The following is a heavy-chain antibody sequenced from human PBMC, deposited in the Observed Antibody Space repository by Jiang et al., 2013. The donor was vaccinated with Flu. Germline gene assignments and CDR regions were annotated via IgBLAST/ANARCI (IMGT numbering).Heavy chain of an antibody. J-gene: IGHJ1*01. Sequence: GLVKPSETLSLTCTVSGGSISSYYWSWIRQPPGKGLEWIGYIYYSGSTNYNPSLKSRVTISVDTSKNQFSLKLSSVTAADTAVYYCASTSQANYDSSGYPRTKRGFYFQHWGQGTLVTVSS. CDR3: ASTSQANYDSSGYPRTKRGFYFQH. D-gene: IGHD3-22*01. CDR2: IYYSGST. V-gene: IGHV4-59*01. CDR1: GGSISSYY.